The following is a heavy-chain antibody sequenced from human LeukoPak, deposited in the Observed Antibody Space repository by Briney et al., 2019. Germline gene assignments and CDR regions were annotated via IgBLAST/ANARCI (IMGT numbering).Heavy chain of an antibody. J-gene: IGHJ4*02. CDR1: GFIFTPYA. D-gene: IGHD1-14*01. CDR3: VRYTDSSYPD. V-gene: IGHV3-64D*06. Sequence: GSLRLSCSASGFIFTPYAMHWVRQAPGKRLEYVSAISSDGGGTYYTDSVKGRFTISRDNSKGTLYLQMSSLRPEDTAVYYCVRYTDSSYPDWGQGTLVTVSS. CDR2: ISSDGGGT.